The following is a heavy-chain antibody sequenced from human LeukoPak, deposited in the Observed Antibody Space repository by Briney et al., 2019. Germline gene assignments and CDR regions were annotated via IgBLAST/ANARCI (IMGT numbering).Heavy chain of an antibody. J-gene: IGHJ5*02. V-gene: IGHV3-23*01. D-gene: IGHD6-13*01. CDR1: GFTFSSYA. CDR3: AKGAYSSSWYGSWFDP. CDR2: ISGSGGST. Sequence: GGSLRLSCAASGFTFSSYAMSWVRQAPGKGLEWVSAISGSGGSTYYADSVKGRFTIPRDNSKNTLYLQMNSLRAEDTAVYYCAKGAYSSSWYGSWFDPWGQGTLVTVSS.